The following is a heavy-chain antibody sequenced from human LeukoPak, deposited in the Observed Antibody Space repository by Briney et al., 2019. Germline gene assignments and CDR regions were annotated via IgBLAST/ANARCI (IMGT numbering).Heavy chain of an antibody. CDR2: INPNDGST. V-gene: IGHV1-46*01. Sequence: GASVKVSCKASGYTFTNYFMHWVRQAPGQGLEWMGTINPNDGSTSYAQNFQGRVTMTRDTSTSTVYMELSSLRSEDTAVYFCARARGYSGYHPIDYWGQGTLVTVSS. CDR1: GYTFTNYF. CDR3: ARARGYSGYHPIDY. J-gene: IGHJ4*02. D-gene: IGHD5-12*01.